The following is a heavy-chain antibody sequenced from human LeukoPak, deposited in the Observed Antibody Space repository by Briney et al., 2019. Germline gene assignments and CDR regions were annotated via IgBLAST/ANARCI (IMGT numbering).Heavy chain of an antibody. Sequence: GGSLRLSCAASGFTVSSNYMSWVRQAPGKGLEWVSVIYSGGSTYYADSEKGRFTISRDNSKNTLYLQMNSLRAEDTAVYYCAREGTVTNTTYYYYGMDVWGQGTTVTVSS. J-gene: IGHJ6*02. CDR3: AREGTVTNTTYYYYGMDV. D-gene: IGHD4-17*01. V-gene: IGHV3-66*01. CDR2: IYSGGST. CDR1: GFTVSSNY.